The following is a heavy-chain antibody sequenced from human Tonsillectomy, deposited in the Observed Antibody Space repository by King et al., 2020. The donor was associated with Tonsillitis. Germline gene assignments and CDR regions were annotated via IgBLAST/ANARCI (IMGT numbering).Heavy chain of an antibody. J-gene: IGHJ3*02. CDR1: GFTFSSYA. Sequence: VQLVESGGGLVQPGGSLRLSCAASGFTFSSYAMNWVRQAPGKGLEWVSSISGSGGSTDYVDSVRGRFSISGDNSKNILYLHMSSLRAEDTAVYYCAKASRLAQGYDAFDIWGQGTVVTVSP. CDR3: AKASRLAQGYDAFDI. D-gene: IGHD6-19*01. CDR2: ISGSGGST. V-gene: IGHV3-23*04.